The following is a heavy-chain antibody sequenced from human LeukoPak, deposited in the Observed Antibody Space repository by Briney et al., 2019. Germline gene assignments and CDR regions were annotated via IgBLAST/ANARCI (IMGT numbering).Heavy chain of an antibody. CDR3: ARTSPRGIAAAGVWFDP. CDR1: GGSISSSNW. Sequence: PSGTLSLTCAVSGGSISSSNWWSWVRQPPGKGLEWIGEIHHSGSTNYNPSLKSRVTISVDKSKNQFSLKLSSVTAADTAVYYCARTSPRGIAAAGVWFDPWGQGTLVTVSS. D-gene: IGHD6-13*01. J-gene: IGHJ5*02. CDR2: IHHSGST. V-gene: IGHV4-4*02.